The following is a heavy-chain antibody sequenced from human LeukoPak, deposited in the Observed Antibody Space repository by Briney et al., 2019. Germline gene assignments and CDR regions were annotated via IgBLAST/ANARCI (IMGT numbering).Heavy chain of an antibody. D-gene: IGHD3-22*01. Sequence: GRSLRLSCAASGFTFSSYGMHWVRQAPGKGLEGVAVISYDGSNKYYAGSVKGRFTISRDNSKNTLYLQMNSLRAEDTAVYYCAKDGSSGFFDYWGQGTLVTVSS. CDR1: GFTFSSYG. V-gene: IGHV3-30*18. J-gene: IGHJ4*02. CDR3: AKDGSSGFFDY. CDR2: ISYDGSNK.